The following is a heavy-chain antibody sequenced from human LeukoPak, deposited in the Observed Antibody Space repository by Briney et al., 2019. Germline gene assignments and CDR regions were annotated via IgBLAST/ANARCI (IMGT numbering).Heavy chain of an antibody. V-gene: IGHV3-7*01. CDR1: GFTFSSYW. CDR3: AREGSGYYIDY. Sequence: GGSLRLSCGASGFTFSSYWMSWVRQAPGKGLEWVANIKHDGSEKYYVDSVKGRFTISRDNTKNSLYLQMISLRAEDTAVYYCAREGSGYYIDYWGQGTLVTVSS. CDR2: IKHDGSEK. D-gene: IGHD3-22*01. J-gene: IGHJ4*02.